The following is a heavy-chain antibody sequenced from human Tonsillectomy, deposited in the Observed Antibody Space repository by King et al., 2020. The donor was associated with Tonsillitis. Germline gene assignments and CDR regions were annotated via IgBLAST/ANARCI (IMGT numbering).Heavy chain of an antibody. J-gene: IGHJ5*02. D-gene: IGHD2-2*02. Sequence: VQLVESGGGVVQPGRSLRLSCAASGITFSTYAMHWVRQAPGKGLEWVAATSSDGTNKYYGDSVKGRFTISRDNSKNTLYLQMNSLRVDDTAVYYCAKGSASCYTCWFDPWGRGTLVTVSS. CDR3: AKGSASCYTCWFDP. CDR2: TSSDGTNK. CDR1: GITFSTYA. V-gene: IGHV3-30*18.